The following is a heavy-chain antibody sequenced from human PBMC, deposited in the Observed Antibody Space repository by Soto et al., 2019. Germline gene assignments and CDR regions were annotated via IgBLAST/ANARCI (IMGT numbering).Heavy chain of an antibody. CDR2: ISNHGGST. D-gene: IGHD3-22*01. J-gene: IGHJ4*02. CDR3: ARRSLYYYDSSYFDY. V-gene: IGHV3-64D*06. CDR1: GFTFSSFA. Sequence: GGSLRLSCSASGFTFSSFAMHWVRQAPDKGLHYVSAISNHGGSTYYADSVKGRFTMSRDNSKSTLFLQMSSLSPEDTAVYYCARRSLYYYDSSYFDYWGQGAVVTVYS.